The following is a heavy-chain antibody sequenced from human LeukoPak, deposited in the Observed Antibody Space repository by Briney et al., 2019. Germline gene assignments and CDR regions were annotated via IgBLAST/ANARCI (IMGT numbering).Heavy chain of an antibody. J-gene: IGHJ4*02. Sequence: ASVKVSCKASGYTFTGYYMHWVRQAPGQGLEWMGWINPNSGGTNYAQKFQGRVTMTTDTSTSTAYMELRSLRSDDTAVYYCARDPIVGAPRPYYFDYWGQGTLVTVSS. D-gene: IGHD1-26*01. CDR3: ARDPIVGAPRPYYFDY. CDR1: GYTFTGYY. V-gene: IGHV1-2*02. CDR2: INPNSGGT.